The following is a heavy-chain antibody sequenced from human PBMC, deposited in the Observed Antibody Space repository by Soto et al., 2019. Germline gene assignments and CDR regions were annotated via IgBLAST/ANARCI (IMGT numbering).Heavy chain of an antibody. Sequence: QVQVVESGGGVVQPGRSLRLSCAASGFVFRNYGIHWVRQAPGKGLEWVAFISNDGSKKYYGDSVKGRFTISRDNSENTVYLQMTSLRPDDTAVFYCARDVAMPSGLGLGYWGQGTLVTVSS. CDR3: ARDVAMPSGLGLGY. CDR2: ISNDGSKK. D-gene: IGHD6-19*01. V-gene: IGHV3-30*03. CDR1: GFVFRNYG. J-gene: IGHJ4*02.